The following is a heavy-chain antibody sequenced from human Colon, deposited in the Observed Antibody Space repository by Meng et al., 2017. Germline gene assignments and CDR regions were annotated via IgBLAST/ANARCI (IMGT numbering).Heavy chain of an antibody. D-gene: IGHD5-18*01. Sequence: QVQLQQSGPGLVKPSQTLSRTCVISGDSVSSNTAAWNGIRQSPSRGLEWLGRTYYRSKWYNEYAVSVKSRMTFNADTSKNQVSLQVNSVTPEDTAVYYCARDHGYSYGLPLDYWGQGMLVTVSS. CDR1: GDSVSSNTAA. CDR2: TYYRSKWYN. V-gene: IGHV6-1*01. CDR3: ARDHGYSYGLPLDY. J-gene: IGHJ4*02.